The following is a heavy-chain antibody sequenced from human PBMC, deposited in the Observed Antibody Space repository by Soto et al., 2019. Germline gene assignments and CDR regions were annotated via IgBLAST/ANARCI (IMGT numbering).Heavy chain of an antibody. CDR2: IYYSGST. D-gene: IGHD2-15*01. J-gene: IGHJ4*02. V-gene: IGHV4-39*01. CDR3: ASEPSNQFGDIVVVVAATRANIDY. CDR1: GGSISSSSYY. Sequence: QLQLQESGPGLVKPSETLSLTCTVSGGSISSSSYYWGWIRQPPGKGLEWIGSIYYSGSTYYNPSLNRRVTISVDTSKNQCSLKLSSVTTADTAVYYCASEPSNQFGDIVVVVAATRANIDYWGQGTLVTVSS.